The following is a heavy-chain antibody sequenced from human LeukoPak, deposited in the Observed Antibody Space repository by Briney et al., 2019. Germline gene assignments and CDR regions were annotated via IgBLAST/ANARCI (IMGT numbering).Heavy chain of an antibody. D-gene: IGHD3-10*01. CDR1: GGSISSHY. J-gene: IGHJ3*02. V-gene: IGHV4-59*11. Sequence: SETLSLTCTVSGGSISSHYWSWIRQPPGKGLEWIGYIYYSGSTNYSPSLKSRVTISVDTSKNQFSLKLSSVTAADTAVYYCARDSGPFAFDIWGQGTMVTVSS. CDR3: ARDSGPFAFDI. CDR2: IYYSGST.